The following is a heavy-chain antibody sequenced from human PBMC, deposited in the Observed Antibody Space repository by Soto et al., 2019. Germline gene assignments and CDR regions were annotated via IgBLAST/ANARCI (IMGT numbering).Heavy chain of an antibody. V-gene: IGHV4-39*01. CDR2: IYYSGST. CDR3: ARHQSHSSSYVDP. Sequence: QLQLQESGPGLVKPSETLSLTCTVSGGSISSSSYYWGWIRQPPGKGLEWIGSIYYSGSTYYNPSLKSRVTISAATSQNQFSLKLSSVTAADTAVYYCARHQSHSSSYVDPWGQGTLVTVSS. CDR1: GGSISSSSYY. D-gene: IGHD6-13*01. J-gene: IGHJ5*02.